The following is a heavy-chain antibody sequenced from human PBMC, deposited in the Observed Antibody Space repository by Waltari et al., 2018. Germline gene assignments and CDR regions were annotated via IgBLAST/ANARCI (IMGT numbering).Heavy chain of an antibody. CDR3: ARQFCPSTGTCFDS. CDR1: GFSVTNYG. V-gene: IGHV3-33*01. J-gene: IGHJ4*02. Sequence: QVQLVESGGGVVQPGTSLRLSCEASGFSVTNYGMNWVREAPGKGLEWVAVMWYDGSKQYYADSVKDRFTVSRDISRNTVYLQLNSLRAEDTAIYYCARQFCPSTGTCFDSWGQGTLVTVSS. CDR2: MWYDGSKQ. D-gene: IGHD2-2*01.